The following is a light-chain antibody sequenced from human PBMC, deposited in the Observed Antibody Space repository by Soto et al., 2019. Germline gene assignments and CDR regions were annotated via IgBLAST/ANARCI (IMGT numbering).Light chain of an antibody. CDR1: QSISTY. CDR2: DAS. Sequence: DIQMTQSPSSLSASVGDRVTITCRASQSISTYLNWYQQKPGKAPKLLINDASNLQSGVPSRFSGGGSATDFTLTISSLQPEDFAAYYCQQSYNTPRTFGQGTKVEIK. J-gene: IGKJ1*01. V-gene: IGKV1-39*01. CDR3: QQSYNTPRT.